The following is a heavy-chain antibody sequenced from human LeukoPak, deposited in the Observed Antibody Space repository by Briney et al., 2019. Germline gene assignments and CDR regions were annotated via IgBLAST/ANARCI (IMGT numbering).Heavy chain of an antibody. Sequence: GGSLRLSCAASGFTFSSYAMHWVRQAPGKGLEWVAVISYDGSNKYYADSVKGRFTISRDNSKNTLYLQMNSLRAEDTAVYYCASHYDTSGNHYFDFRGQGTLVTVSS. V-gene: IGHV3-30-3*01. CDR2: ISYDGSNK. J-gene: IGHJ4*02. CDR1: GFTFSSYA. CDR3: ASHYDTSGNHYFDF. D-gene: IGHD3-22*01.